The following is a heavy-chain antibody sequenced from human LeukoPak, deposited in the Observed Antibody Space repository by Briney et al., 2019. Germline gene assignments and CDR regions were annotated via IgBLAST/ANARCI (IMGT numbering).Heavy chain of an antibody. CDR3: AHYGDYRFLYYFDH. Sequence: GPTLVNPTQTLTLTCTFSGFSLRTTGVGVGWVRQPPGKALEWLALIYWDDNKLYSPSLRSRVTITKDTSKNQVVLTMTNMAPVDTATYYCAHYGDYRFLYYFDHWGQGALSPSPQ. D-gene: IGHD4-17*01. V-gene: IGHV2-5*02. CDR1: GFSLRTTGVG. CDR2: IYWDDNK. J-gene: IGHJ4*02.